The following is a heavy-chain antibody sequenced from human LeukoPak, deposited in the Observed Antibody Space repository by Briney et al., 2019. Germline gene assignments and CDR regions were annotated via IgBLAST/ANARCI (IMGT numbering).Heavy chain of an antibody. D-gene: IGHD2/OR15-2a*01. CDR2: IYYSGTT. V-gene: IGHV4-39*01. Sequence: SETLSPTCTVSGGSISISSDYWGWIRQPPGKGLEWIGDIYYSGTTNYNPSLKSRLTMSVDTSKNQFSLKLNSATAADTAVYYCARRLSTRSYYLDDWGQGTLVTVSS. J-gene: IGHJ4*02. CDR3: ARRLSTRSYYLDD. CDR1: GGSISISSDY.